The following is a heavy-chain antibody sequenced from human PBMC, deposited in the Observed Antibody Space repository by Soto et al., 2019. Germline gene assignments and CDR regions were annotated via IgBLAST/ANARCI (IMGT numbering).Heavy chain of an antibody. CDR1: GDSVSSNSAA. CDR3: VSDKIVGGMDLFDP. Sequence: SQTLSLTCAISGDSVSSNSAAWHWFRQSPSRGLEWLGRTYYRSKWYDDCAISVKSRITINPDTSKNQFSLQLISVTPEDPAVYYCVSDKIVGGMDLFDPWGQATLVTVSS. J-gene: IGHJ5*02. D-gene: IGHD1-26*01. CDR2: TYYRSKWYD. V-gene: IGHV6-1*01.